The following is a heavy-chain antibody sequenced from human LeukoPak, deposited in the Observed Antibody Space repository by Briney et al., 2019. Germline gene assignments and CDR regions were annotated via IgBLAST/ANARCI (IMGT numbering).Heavy chain of an antibody. D-gene: IGHD3-10*01. Sequence: SGGSLRLSCAASGFTFSNYAMSWVRQAPGKGLEWVSAISGSGGSTYYVDSVKGRFTISRDYSKNTLYLQMNSLRAEDTAVYYCAKGRDYYGSGPTGYDYWGQGTLVTVSS. CDR2: ISGSGGST. CDR1: GFTFSNYA. CDR3: AKGRDYYGSGPTGYDY. J-gene: IGHJ4*02. V-gene: IGHV3-23*01.